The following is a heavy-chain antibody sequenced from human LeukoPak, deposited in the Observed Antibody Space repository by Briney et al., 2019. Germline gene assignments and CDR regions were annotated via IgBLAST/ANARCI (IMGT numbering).Heavy chain of an antibody. CDR3: AKDERGYSYGLIDY. CDR1: GFTFSSYG. Sequence: PGRSLRLSCAASGFTFSSYGMHWVRQAPGKGLEWVAVIWYDRSNKYYADSVKGRFTISRDNSKNTLYLQMNSLRAEDTAVYYCAKDERGYSYGLIDYWGQGTLVTVSS. D-gene: IGHD5-18*01. CDR2: IWYDRSNK. V-gene: IGHV3-33*06. J-gene: IGHJ4*02.